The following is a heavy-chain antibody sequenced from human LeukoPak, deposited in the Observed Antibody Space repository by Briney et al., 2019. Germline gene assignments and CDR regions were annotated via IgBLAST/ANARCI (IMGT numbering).Heavy chain of an antibody. V-gene: IGHV4-34*01. J-gene: IGHJ4*02. CDR1: GGSFSGYY. CDR2: INHSGST. CDR3: ATIGNCNNTGCAFFDY. Sequence: PSETLSLTCAVYGGSFSGYYWSWIRQPPGKGLEWIGEINHSGSTNYNPSLKSRVTISIDKSKNQFSLKLSSVTAADTAVYYCATIGNCNNTGCAFFDYWGQGTLVTVSS. D-gene: IGHD2-2*01.